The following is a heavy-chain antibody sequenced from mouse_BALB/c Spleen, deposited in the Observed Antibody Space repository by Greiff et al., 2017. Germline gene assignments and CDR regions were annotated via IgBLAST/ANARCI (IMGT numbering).Heavy chain of an antibody. D-gene: IGHD1-1*02. V-gene: IGHV1S29*02. CDR2: IYPYNGGT. Sequence: EVKLMESGPELVKPGASVKISCKASGYTFTDYNMHWVKQSHGKSLEWIGYIYPYNGGTGYNQKFKSKATLTVDNSSSTAYMELRSLTSEDSAVYYCARRNYVLWYFDVWGAGTTVTVSS. CDR1: GYTFTDYN. J-gene: IGHJ1*01. CDR3: ARRNYVLWYFDV.